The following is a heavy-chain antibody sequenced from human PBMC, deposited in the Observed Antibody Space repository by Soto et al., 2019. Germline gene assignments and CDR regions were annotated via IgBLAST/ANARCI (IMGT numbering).Heavy chain of an antibody. J-gene: IGHJ6*03. CDR1: GFTFSSYA. Sequence: EVQLLESGGGLVQPGGSLRLSCAASGFTFSSYAMSWVRQAPGKGPEWVSAISGSGGSTYYADSVKGRFTISRDNSKNTLYLQMNSLRAEDTAVYYCAIAICYCSGGSCYCYYYMDVWGKGTTVTVSS. CDR3: AIAICYCSGGSCYCYYYMDV. V-gene: IGHV3-23*01. CDR2: ISGSGGST. D-gene: IGHD2-15*01.